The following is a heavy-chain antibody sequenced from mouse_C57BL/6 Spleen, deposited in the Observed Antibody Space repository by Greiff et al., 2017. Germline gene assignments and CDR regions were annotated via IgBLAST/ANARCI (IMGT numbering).Heavy chain of an antibody. CDR2: IDPSDSYT. V-gene: IGHV1-69*01. D-gene: IGHD2-3*01. CDR1: GYTFTSYW. Sequence: QVQLQQPGAELVMPGASVKLSCKASGYTFTSYWMHWVKQRPGQGLEWIGEIDPSDSYTNYNQKFKGKSTLTVDKSSSTAYMQLSSLTSEDSAVYYCARSSRYDGYFYYYAMDYWGQGTSVTVSS. J-gene: IGHJ4*01. CDR3: ARSSRYDGYFYYYAMDY.